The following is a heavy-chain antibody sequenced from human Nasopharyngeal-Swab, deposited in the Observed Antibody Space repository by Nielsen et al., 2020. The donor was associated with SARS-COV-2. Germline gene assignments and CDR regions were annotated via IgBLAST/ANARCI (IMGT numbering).Heavy chain of an antibody. J-gene: IGHJ6*02. Sequence: GESLKISCAASGFTFSSYWMSWVRQAPGKGLEWVANIKQDGSEKYYVDSVKGRFTISRDNAKNSLYLQMNSLRAEDTAVYYCARDMSSSWYYYFGMDVWGQGTTVTVSS. V-gene: IGHV3-7*01. D-gene: IGHD6-13*01. CDR1: GFTFSSYW. CDR3: ARDMSSSWYYYFGMDV. CDR2: IKQDGSEK.